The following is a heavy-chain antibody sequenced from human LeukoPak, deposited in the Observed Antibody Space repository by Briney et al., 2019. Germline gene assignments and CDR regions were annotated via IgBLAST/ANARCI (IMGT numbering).Heavy chain of an antibody. CDR3: ARDSAGNDY. J-gene: IGHJ4*02. CDR2: IKQDGSEK. D-gene: IGHD6-13*01. CDR1: GFTFSSYA. V-gene: IGHV3-7*01. Sequence: GGSLRLSCAASGFTFSSYAMSWVRQAPGKGLEWVANIKQDGSEKYYVDSVKGRFTISRDNAKNLLYLQMNSLRAEDTAMYYCARDSAGNDYWGQGTLVTVSS.